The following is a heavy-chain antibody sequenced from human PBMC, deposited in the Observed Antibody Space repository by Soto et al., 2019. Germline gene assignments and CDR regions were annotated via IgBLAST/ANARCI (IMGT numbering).Heavy chain of an antibody. Sequence: GGSLRLSCAASGFTFSSYAMHWVRQAPGKGLEWVAVISYDGSNKYYADSVKGRFTISRDNSKNTLYLQMNSLRAEDTAVYYCARELPSSGYFDDWGQGTLVTVSS. J-gene: IGHJ4*02. V-gene: IGHV3-30-3*01. CDR1: GFTFSSYA. D-gene: IGHD3-22*01. CDR3: ARELPSSGYFDD. CDR2: ISYDGSNK.